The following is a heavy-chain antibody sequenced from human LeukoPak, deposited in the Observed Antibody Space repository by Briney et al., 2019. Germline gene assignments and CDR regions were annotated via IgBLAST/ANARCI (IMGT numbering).Heavy chain of an antibody. J-gene: IGHJ3*02. CDR3: AGDLDNGSYEAFDI. CDR2: IIPIFGTA. Sequence: SVKVSCKASGGTFSSYAISWVRQAPGQGLEWMGGIIPIFGTANYAQKFQGRVTITTDESTSTAYMELSSLRSEDTAVYYCAGDLDNGSYEAFDIWGQGTMVTVSS. D-gene: IGHD1-26*01. CDR1: GGTFSSYA. V-gene: IGHV1-69*05.